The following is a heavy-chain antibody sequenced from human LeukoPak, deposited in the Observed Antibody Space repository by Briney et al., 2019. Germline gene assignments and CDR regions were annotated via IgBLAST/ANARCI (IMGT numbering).Heavy chain of an antibody. V-gene: IGHV4-34*01. Sequence: TSETLSLTCAVYGGSFSGYYWSWIRQPPGKGLEWIGEINHSGSTNYNPSLKSRVTISVDTSKNQFSLKLSSVTAADTAVYYCAGDPPPEAFDIWGQGTMVTVSS. J-gene: IGHJ3*02. CDR2: INHSGST. CDR3: AGDPPPEAFDI. CDR1: GGSFSGYY. D-gene: IGHD3-10*01.